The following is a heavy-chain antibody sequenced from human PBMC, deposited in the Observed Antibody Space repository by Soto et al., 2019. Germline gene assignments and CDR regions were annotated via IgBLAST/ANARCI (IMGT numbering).Heavy chain of an antibody. CDR3: AIGRVVATLGYYYYGMDV. CDR2: ISAYNGNT. V-gene: IGHV1-18*01. J-gene: IGHJ6*02. CDR1: GYTFTSYG. Sequence: QVQLVQSGAEVKKPGASVKVSCKASGYTFTSYGISWVRQAPGPGLEWRGWISAYNGNTNYAQKLQVRVTMTTDTSTSTAYMELRSLRSDDTAVYYCAIGRVVATLGYYYYGMDVWGQGTTFTVSS. D-gene: IGHD2-15*01.